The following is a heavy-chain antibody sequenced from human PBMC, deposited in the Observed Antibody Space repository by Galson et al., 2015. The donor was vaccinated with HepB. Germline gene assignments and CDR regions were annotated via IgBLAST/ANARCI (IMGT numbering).Heavy chain of an antibody. Sequence: SLRLSCAASGFTFSSYGMHWVRQAPGKGLEWVAFIRYDGSNKYYADSVKGRFTISRDNSKNTLYLQMNSLRAEDTAVYYCAKAVKIGSGWPGLDYWGQGTLVTVSS. CDR3: AKAVKIGSGWPGLDY. CDR2: IRYDGSNK. J-gene: IGHJ4*02. CDR1: GFTFSSYG. D-gene: IGHD6-19*01. V-gene: IGHV3-30*02.